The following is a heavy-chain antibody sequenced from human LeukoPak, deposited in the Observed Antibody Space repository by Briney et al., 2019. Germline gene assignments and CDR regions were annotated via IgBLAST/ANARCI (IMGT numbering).Heavy chain of an antibody. V-gene: IGHV1-18*01. J-gene: IGHJ6*02. D-gene: IGHD6-13*01. CDR2: ISAYNGNT. CDR1: GYTFTSYG. Sequence: ASVKVSCKASGYTFTSYGISWVRQAPGQGLEWMGWISAYNGNTNYAQKLQGRVTMTTDTSTSTAYMELRSLRSDDTAVYYCARDHSAAGRLSRYYYGMDVWGQGTTVTVSS. CDR3: ARDHSAAGRLSRYYYGMDV.